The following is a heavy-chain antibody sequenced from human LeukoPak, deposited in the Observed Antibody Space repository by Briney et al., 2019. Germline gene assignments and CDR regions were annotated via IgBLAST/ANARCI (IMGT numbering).Heavy chain of an antibody. Sequence: GASVKVSCKASGGTFSSYATSWVRQAPGQGLEWMGGIIPIFGTANYAQKFQGRVTITADESTSTAYMELSSLRSEDTAVYYCARGARPDHFDYWGQGTLVTVSS. V-gene: IGHV1-69*13. CDR2: IIPIFGTA. D-gene: IGHD6-6*01. CDR3: ARGARPDHFDY. J-gene: IGHJ4*02. CDR1: GGTFSSYA.